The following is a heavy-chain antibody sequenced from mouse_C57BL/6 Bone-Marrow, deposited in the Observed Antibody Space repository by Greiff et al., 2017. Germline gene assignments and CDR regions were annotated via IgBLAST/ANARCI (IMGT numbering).Heavy chain of an antibody. CDR2: IHPNSGST. V-gene: IGHV1-64*01. CDR3: ARWGSSGYERVFDY. CDR1: GYTFTSYW. Sequence: QVQLKQPGAELVKPGASVKLSCKASGYTFTSYWMHWVKQRPGQGLEWIGMIHPNSGSTNYNEKFKSKATLTVDKSSSTAYMQLSSLTSEDSAVYYCARWGSSGYERVFDYWGQGTTLTVSS. J-gene: IGHJ2*01. D-gene: IGHD3-2*02.